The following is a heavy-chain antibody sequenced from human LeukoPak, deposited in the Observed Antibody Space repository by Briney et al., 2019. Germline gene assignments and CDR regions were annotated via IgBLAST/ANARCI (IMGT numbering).Heavy chain of an antibody. CDR3: ARGMSNIIDY. D-gene: IGHD2/OR15-2a*01. V-gene: IGHV1-46*01. CDR2: INTSGGST. CDR1: GYTFTGYY. J-gene: IGHJ4*02. Sequence: ASVKVSCKASGYTFTGYYMHWVRQAPGQGLEWMGIINTSGGSTSYAQKFQGRVTMTRDTSTSTVYMELISLRSEDTAVYYCARGMSNIIDYWGQGTLVTVSS.